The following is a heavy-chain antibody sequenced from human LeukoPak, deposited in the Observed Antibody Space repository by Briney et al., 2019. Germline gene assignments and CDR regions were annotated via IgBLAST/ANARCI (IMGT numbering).Heavy chain of an antibody. CDR2: MNPNSGNT. D-gene: IGHD6-6*01. CDR3: ARGGYSSSFRWGY. J-gene: IGHJ4*02. V-gene: IGHV1-8*01. Sequence: GASVKVSCKASGYTFTSSVINWVRQATGQGLEWMGWMNPNSGNTGYAQKFQGRVTMARNTSISTAYMELSSLRSEDTAVYYCARGGYSSSFRWGYWGQGTLVTVSS. CDR1: GYTFTSSV.